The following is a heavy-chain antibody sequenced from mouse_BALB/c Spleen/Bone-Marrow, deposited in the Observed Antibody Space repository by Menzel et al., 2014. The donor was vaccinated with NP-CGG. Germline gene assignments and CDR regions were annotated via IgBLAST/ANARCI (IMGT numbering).Heavy chain of an antibody. V-gene: IGHV4-1*02. CDR2: INPESSTI. J-gene: IGHJ2*01. D-gene: IGHD2-3*01. CDR1: GFDFRRYW. CDR3: ARLGYYGYFVD. Sequence: EVKLLESGGGLVQPGGSLKLSCAASGFDFRRYWMSWVRQAPGKGLEWIGEINPESSTINYTPSLKDKFIISRDSAKNTLYLQMSKVRSEDTALYYCARLGYYGYFVDWGQGTTLTVSS.